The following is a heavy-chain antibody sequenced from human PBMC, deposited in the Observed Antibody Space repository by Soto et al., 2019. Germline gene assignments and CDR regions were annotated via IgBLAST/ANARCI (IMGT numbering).Heavy chain of an antibody. CDR2: IIPILGIA. V-gene: IGHV1-69*02. J-gene: IGHJ4*02. CDR3: ARVYCSGGSCYFGY. CDR1: GGTFSSYT. Sequence: QVQLVQSGAEVKKPGSSVKVSCKASGGTFSSYTISWVRQAPGQGREWMGRIIPILGIANYAQKFQGRVTITADKSTSTAYMELSSLRSEDTAVYYCARVYCSGGSCYFGYWGQGTLVTVSS. D-gene: IGHD2-15*01.